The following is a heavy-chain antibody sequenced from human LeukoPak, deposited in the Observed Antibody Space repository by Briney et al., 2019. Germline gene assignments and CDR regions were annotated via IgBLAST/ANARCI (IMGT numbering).Heavy chain of an antibody. CDR2: ISGTGGRT. V-gene: IGHV3-23*01. Sequence: PGGSLRLSCAASGFTFSTYAMTWVRQAPGKGLEWVSDISGTGGRTYYADSGKGRFTISRDNSKNTVDLLMNSLRAEDTAIYYCARDVPYYYDSSGYYSPFDCWGQGTLVTVSS. J-gene: IGHJ4*02. CDR3: ARDVPYYYDSSGYYSPFDC. D-gene: IGHD3-22*01. CDR1: GFTFSTYA.